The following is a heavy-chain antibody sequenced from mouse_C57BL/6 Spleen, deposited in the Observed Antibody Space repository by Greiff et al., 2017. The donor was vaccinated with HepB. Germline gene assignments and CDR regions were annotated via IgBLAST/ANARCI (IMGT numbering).Heavy chain of an antibody. Sequence: VQLQQSGAELVRPGASVKLSCKASGYTFTDYYINWVKQRPGQGLEWIARIYPGSGNTYYNEKFKGKATLTAEKSSSTAYMQLSSLTSEDSAVYFCARVVTGTFDYWGQGTTLTVSS. CDR3: ARVVTGTFDY. CDR1: GYTFTDYY. J-gene: IGHJ2*01. V-gene: IGHV1-76*01. CDR2: IYPGSGNT. D-gene: IGHD4-1*01.